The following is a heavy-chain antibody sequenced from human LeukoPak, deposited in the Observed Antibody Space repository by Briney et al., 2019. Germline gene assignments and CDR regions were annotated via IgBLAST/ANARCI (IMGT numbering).Heavy chain of an antibody. Sequence: PGGSLRLSCAASGFTFSSYAMSWVRQAPGKGLEWVSAISGSGGSTYYADSVKGRFTISRDNSKNTLYLQMNSLRAEDTAVYYCAKGAELGGNPEDYYYGMDVWGQGTTVTVSS. J-gene: IGHJ6*02. CDR3: AKGAELGGNPEDYYYGMDV. D-gene: IGHD4-23*01. V-gene: IGHV3-23*01. CDR1: GFTFSSYA. CDR2: ISGSGGST.